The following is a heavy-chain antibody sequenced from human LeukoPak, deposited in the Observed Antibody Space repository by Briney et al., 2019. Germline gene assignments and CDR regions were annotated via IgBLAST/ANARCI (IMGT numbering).Heavy chain of an antibody. D-gene: IGHD4-17*01. CDR2: IYNSGNT. J-gene: IGHJ4*02. Sequence: SETLSLTCTVSGGSISSYYWSWIRQPPGKGLEWIGYIYNSGNTNYNPSLKSRVTISIDTSRNQFSLKLSSVTAADTAVYYCARYYGGTSFYFDYWGQGTLVTVSS. V-gene: IGHV4-59*08. CDR3: ARYYGGTSFYFDY. CDR1: GGSISSYY.